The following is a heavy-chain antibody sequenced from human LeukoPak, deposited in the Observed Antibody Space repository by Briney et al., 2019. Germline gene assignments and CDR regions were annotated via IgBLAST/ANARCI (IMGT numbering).Heavy chain of an antibody. D-gene: IGHD2-15*01. CDR2: IYHSGST. CDR1: GYSISSGYY. V-gene: IGHV4-38-2*02. Sequence: PSETLSLTCTVSGYSISSGYYWGWIRQPPGKGLEWIGSIYHSGSTYYNPSPKSRVTISVDTSKNQFSLKLSSVTAADTAVYYCAGCSGGSCTLGGYSYYMDVWGKGTTVPVSS. J-gene: IGHJ6*03. CDR3: AGCSGGSCTLGGYSYYMDV.